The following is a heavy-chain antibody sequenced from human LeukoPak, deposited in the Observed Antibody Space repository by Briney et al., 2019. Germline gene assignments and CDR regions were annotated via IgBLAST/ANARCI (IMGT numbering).Heavy chain of an antibody. Sequence: GGSLRLSCAASGFTFSSYGMNWVRQAPGKGLEWVSSISSSSNYIYYADSVKGRITISRDNAKNSLYLQMNSLRAEDTAVYYCARSQWLVRGYYFDYWGQGTLVTVSS. V-gene: IGHV3-21*01. CDR3: ARSQWLVRGYYFDY. D-gene: IGHD6-19*01. J-gene: IGHJ4*02. CDR2: ISSSSNYI. CDR1: GFTFSSYG.